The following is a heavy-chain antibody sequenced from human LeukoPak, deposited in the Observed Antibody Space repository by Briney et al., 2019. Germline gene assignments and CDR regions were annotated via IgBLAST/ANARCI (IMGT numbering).Heavy chain of an antibody. CDR1: GFIFSDYY. CDR2: ISSSSSYT. Sequence: PGGSLRLSCAASGFIFSDYYMSWIRQAPGKGLEWVSYISSSSSYTNYADSVKGRFTISRDNAKNSLYLQMNSLRAEDTAVYYCARLLGGMILAAYWGQGTLVSVSS. J-gene: IGHJ4*02. V-gene: IGHV3-11*03. CDR3: ARLLGGMILAAY. D-gene: IGHD3-22*01.